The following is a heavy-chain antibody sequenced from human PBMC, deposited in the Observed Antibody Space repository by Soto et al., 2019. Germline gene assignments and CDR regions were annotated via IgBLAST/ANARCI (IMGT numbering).Heavy chain of an antibody. V-gene: IGHV4-59*12. CDR3: ARETYGDYVGYFDP. CDR2: MYNTGST. Sequence: SETLSLTCTVSGGSISGYYWSWIRQPPGKGLEWIGYMYNTGSTVYNPSFKSRVTISVDTSKNQFSLKLNSVTAADTAVYYCARETYGDYVGYFDPWGQGIQVTVYS. CDR1: GGSISGYY. J-gene: IGHJ5*02. D-gene: IGHD4-17*01.